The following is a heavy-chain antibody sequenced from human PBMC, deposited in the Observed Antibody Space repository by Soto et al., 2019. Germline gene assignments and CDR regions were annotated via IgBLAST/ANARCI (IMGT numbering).Heavy chain of an antibody. CDR2: ISNSGGTT. CDR3: AKYVAVAGTALYGMDV. CDR1: GFSFSSYA. V-gene: IGHV3-23*01. J-gene: IGHJ6*02. D-gene: IGHD6-19*01. Sequence: EVQLLESGGGLVQPGGSLRLSCAASGFSFSSYAMSWARQAPGKGLEWVSVISNSGGTTFYADSVKGRFNISRNNFKNPVFLQMSSLRAEDTDVYYCAKYVAVAGTALYGMDVWGQGTTVTVSS.